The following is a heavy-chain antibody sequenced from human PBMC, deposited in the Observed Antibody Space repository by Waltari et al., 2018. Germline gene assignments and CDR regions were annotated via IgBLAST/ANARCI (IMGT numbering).Heavy chain of an antibody. Sequence: EVQLVESGGGLVQPGGSLRLSCAASGFTFSSYWMSWVRQAPGTLLVWVARINSDGSSTSYADSVKGRFTISRDNAKNTLYLQMNSLRAEDTAVYYCARVRRDAFDIWGQGTMVTVSS. CDR3: ARVRRDAFDI. CDR1: GFTFSSYW. J-gene: IGHJ3*02. D-gene: IGHD4-17*01. CDR2: INSDGSST. V-gene: IGHV3-74*02.